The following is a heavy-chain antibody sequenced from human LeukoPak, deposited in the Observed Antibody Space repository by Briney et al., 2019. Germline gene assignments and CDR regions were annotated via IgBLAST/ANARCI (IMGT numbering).Heavy chain of an antibody. D-gene: IGHD3-16*02. Sequence: ETLSLTCTVSGGSISSYYWSWVRQAPGKGLEWVGRIKSKTDGGTTDYAAPVKGRFTISRDDSKNTLYLQMNSLKTEDTAVYYCTTDANSYVWGSYGSLDYWGQGTLVTVSS. J-gene: IGHJ4*02. CDR1: GGSISSYY. V-gene: IGHV3-15*01. CDR3: TTDANSYVWGSYGSLDY. CDR2: IKSKTDGGTT.